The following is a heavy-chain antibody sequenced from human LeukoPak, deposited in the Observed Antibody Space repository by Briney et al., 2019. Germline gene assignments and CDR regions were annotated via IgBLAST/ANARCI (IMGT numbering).Heavy chain of an antibody. CDR2: IYPPDSRI. J-gene: IGHJ5*02. CDR3: VTYGWGNYYLFDP. D-gene: IGHD3-10*01. Sequence: GESLKISCKGSGDSFTNCWIGWVRQMPGEGLEWMGIIYPPDSRIIYSPSFQGQVTISADKSISTAYLQWSSLKASDTAIYYCVTYGWGNYYLFDPWGQGTPVTVSS. CDR1: GDSFTNCW. V-gene: IGHV5-51*01.